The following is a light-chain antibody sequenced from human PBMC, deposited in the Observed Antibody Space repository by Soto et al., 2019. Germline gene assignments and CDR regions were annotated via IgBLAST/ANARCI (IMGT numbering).Light chain of an antibody. J-gene: IGKJ1*01. V-gene: IGKV3-15*01. CDR1: QSVGSN. CDR2: YAS. Sequence: EIVMTQSPATLSVSQGERATLSCRASQSVGSNLAWYQQKPGQAPRLLIYYASTRDTGVPARFSGSGSGTDFTLTISSLQSEDFAVYYCQQYNNWPPSWTFGQGTKVDIK. CDR3: QQYNNWPPSWT.